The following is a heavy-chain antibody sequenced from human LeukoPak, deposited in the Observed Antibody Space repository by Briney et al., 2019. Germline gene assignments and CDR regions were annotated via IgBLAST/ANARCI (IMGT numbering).Heavy chain of an antibody. CDR2: IYHSEST. J-gene: IGHJ3*02. CDR3: ARVPFDYYDSDDYYYHDAFDI. CDR1: GGSINNGGYS. V-gene: IGHV4-30-2*01. Sequence: KTSETLSLTCAVSGGSINNGGYSWSWIRQPPGKGLEWIGYIYHSESTYYNPSLKNRVTISIDRSKNQLSLNLSSVTAADTAVYYCARVPFDYYDSDDYYYHDAFDIWSQGTMVTVSS. D-gene: IGHD3-22*01.